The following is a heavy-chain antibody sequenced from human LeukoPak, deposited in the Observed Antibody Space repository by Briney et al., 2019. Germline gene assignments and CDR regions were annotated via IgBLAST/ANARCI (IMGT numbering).Heavy chain of an antibody. D-gene: IGHD3-10*01. Sequence: PGRSLRLSCAASGFTFSSYAMHWVRQAPGKGLEWVAVISYDGSNKYYADSVKGRFTISRDISENTLYLQMNNLRAEDTAVYYCARDREAYYTSGNAMDVWGQGTTVTVSS. CDR3: ARDREAYYTSGNAMDV. J-gene: IGHJ6*02. CDR2: ISYDGSNK. V-gene: IGHV3-30*04. CDR1: GFTFSSYA.